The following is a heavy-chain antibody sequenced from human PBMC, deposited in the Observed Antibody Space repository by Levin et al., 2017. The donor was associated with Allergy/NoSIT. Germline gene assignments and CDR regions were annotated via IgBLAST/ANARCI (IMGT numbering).Heavy chain of an antibody. CDR2: ISASGFST. Sequence: GGSLRLSCAASGFNFVNFGMSWVRQAPGKGPYWVAGISASGFSTYYAESEKGRFTISRDNSRNTLDLQLDSLTADDSAIYYCAKELGGSGSPHEMKFYFHHGMDGWGPGTKVIVSS. CDR3: AKELGGSGSPHEMKFYFHHGMDG. CDR1: GFNFVNFG. D-gene: IGHD3-10*01. J-gene: IGHJ6*02. V-gene: IGHV3-23*01.